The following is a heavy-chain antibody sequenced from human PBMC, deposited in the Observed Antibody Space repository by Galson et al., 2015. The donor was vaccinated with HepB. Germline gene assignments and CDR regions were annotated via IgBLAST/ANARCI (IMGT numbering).Heavy chain of an antibody. CDR3: AREDLLAVYYFDY. V-gene: IGHV1-69*04. CDR1: GGTFSSYT. J-gene: IGHJ4*02. CDR2: IIPILGIA. Sequence: SVKVSCKASGGTFSSYTISWVRQAPGQGLEWMGRIIPILGIANYAQKFQGRVTITADKSTSTAYMELSSLRSEDTAVYYCAREDLLAVYYFDYWGQGTLVTVSS. D-gene: IGHD3-3*02.